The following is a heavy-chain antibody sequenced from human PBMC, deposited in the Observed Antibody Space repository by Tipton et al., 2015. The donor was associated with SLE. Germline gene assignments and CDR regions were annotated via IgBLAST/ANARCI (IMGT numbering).Heavy chain of an antibody. Sequence: GLVKPSETLSLTCVVYGGSLSDSYWSWVRQPPGKGLEYIGEINQSGSTNYNTSLNSRVTISIDTANNQFSLNLTSVTAADSAVFYCARMTKLAVVDYWGQGTLVTVSS. V-gene: IGHV4-34*01. J-gene: IGHJ4*02. D-gene: IGHD6-19*01. CDR1: GGSLSDSY. CDR3: ARMTKLAVVDY. CDR2: INQSGST.